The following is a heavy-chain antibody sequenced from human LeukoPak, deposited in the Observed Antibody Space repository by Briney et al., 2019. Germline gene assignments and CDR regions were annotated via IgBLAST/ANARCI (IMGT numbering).Heavy chain of an antibody. V-gene: IGHV3-53*01. CDR1: GFTVSSNY. J-gene: IGHJ4*02. D-gene: IGHD5-12*01. CDR3: ASNGRRGYSGYDSTLDY. Sequence: PGGSLRLSCAASGFTVSSNYMSWVRQAPGKGLEWVSVIYSGGSTYYADSVKGRFTISRDNSKNTLYLQMNGLRAKDTAVYYCASNGRRGYSGYDSTLDYWGQGTLVTVSS. CDR2: IYSGGST.